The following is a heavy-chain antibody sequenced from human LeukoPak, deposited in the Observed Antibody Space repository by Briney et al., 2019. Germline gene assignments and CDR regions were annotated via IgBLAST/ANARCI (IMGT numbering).Heavy chain of an antibody. CDR1: GYTFTSYG. J-gene: IGHJ4*02. Sequence: GASVKVSCKASGYTFTSYGISWVRQAPGQGLEWMGWISAYNGNTNYAQKLQGRVTMTTDTSTSTAYMELRSLRSDDTAVYYCARVTEYYYGSGSYYSWIRDFDYWGQGTLVTVSS. D-gene: IGHD3-10*01. V-gene: IGHV1-18*01. CDR3: ARVTEYYYGSGSYYSWIRDFDY. CDR2: ISAYNGNT.